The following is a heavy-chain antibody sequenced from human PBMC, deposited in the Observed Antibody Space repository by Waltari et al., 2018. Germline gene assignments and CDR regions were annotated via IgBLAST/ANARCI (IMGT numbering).Heavy chain of an antibody. D-gene: IGHD6-6*01. CDR2: IKQDGIEK. Sequence: EVQLVESGGGLVQPGGSLRLSCTVSAFTFHNYFSHSWMSWVRQAPGKGLEWVANIKQDGIEKNYVDSVKGRFTISRDNAKNSLYLQMNSLRVEDTAVYYCARDSSSSWYYYYGMDVWGQGTTVTVSS. CDR3: ARDSSSSWYYYYGMDV. V-gene: IGHV3-7*04. CDR1: AFTFHNYFSHSW. J-gene: IGHJ6*02.